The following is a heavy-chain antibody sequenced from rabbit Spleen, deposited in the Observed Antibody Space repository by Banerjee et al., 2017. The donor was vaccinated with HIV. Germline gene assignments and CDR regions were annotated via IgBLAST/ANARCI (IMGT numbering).Heavy chain of an antibody. CDR3: VREAGYGGYGDGNL. J-gene: IGHJ4*01. CDR1: GFDFSTYG. D-gene: IGHD6-1*01. CDR2: INSGGSV. V-gene: IGHV1S28*01. Sequence: QSLEESGGGLVQPGGSLTLSCKASGFDFSTYGMSWVRQAPGKGLEWIGWINSGGSVDYASWVKGRFTISRANTQNTLYLQLNSLTGADTATYFCVREAGYGGYGDGNLWGPGTLVTVS.